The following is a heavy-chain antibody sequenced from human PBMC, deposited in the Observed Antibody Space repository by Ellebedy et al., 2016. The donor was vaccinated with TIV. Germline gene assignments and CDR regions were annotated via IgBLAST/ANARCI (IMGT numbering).Heavy chain of an antibody. V-gene: IGHV3-23*01. CDR2: ISGSGGST. CDR1: GFTFSSYA. CDR3: ARDLMGVPRKPSQNAFDI. J-gene: IGHJ3*02. Sequence: GESLKISCAASGFTFSSYAMSWVRQAPGKGLEWVSAISGSGGSTYYADSVKGRFTISRDNAKNSLYLQMNSLRAEDTAVYYCARDLMGVPRKPSQNAFDIWGQGTMVTVSS. D-gene: IGHD3-10*01.